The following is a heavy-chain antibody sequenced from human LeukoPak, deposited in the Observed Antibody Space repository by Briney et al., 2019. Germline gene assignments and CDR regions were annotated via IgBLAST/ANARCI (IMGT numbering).Heavy chain of an antibody. D-gene: IGHD3-10*01. J-gene: IGHJ3*02. CDR3: ARGIQPPKYYGSGSDTFDI. V-gene: IGHV3-30*04. CDR1: GFTFSTYA. CDR2: VSKDGNTK. Sequence: GGSLRLSCVASGFTFSTYAIHWVRQAPGKGLEWVAVVSKDGNTKYYADSVKGRFTISRDNSKNTVHLQMNSLRAEDTSVYYCARGIQPPKYYGSGSDTFDIWGQGTMVTVSS.